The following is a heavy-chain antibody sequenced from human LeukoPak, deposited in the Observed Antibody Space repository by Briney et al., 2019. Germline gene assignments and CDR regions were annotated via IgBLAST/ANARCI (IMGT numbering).Heavy chain of an antibody. CDR2: ISGSGGST. V-gene: IGHV3-23*01. CDR3: ARGPPVRYFDWSTGDNWFDP. J-gene: IGHJ5*02. CDR1: GFTFSSYA. D-gene: IGHD3-9*01. Sequence: GGSLRLSCAASGFTFSSYAMSWVRQAPGKGLEWVSAISGSGGSTYYADSVKGRFTISRDNSKNTLYLQMNSLRAEDTAVYYCARGPPVRYFDWSTGDNWFDPWGQGTLVTVSS.